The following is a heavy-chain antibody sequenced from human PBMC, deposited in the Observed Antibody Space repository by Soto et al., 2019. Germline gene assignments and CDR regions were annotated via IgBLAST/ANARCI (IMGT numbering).Heavy chain of an antibody. Sequence: PGGSLRLSCAASGFSFSGKTMYWVRQAPAKGLEWVAHISPDGGQIYYADSVKGRFTISRDNSKNTLYLQMNSLRAEDTALYYCAKDSVALPLQHWGQGTLVTGSS. CDR2: ISPDGGQI. CDR1: GFSFSGKT. CDR3: AKDSVALPLQH. V-gene: IGHV3-30*04. J-gene: IGHJ1*01. D-gene: IGHD2-2*01.